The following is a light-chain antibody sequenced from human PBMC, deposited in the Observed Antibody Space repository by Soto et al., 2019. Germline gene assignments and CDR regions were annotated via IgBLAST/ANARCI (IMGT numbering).Light chain of an antibody. Sequence: QSVLTQXASVSGSPGQSITISCTGTSSDIDAYNYVSWYQQHPGKAPKLMIYDVSNRPSGISNRFSGSKSGNTASLTISGLQAEDEADYYCGSYTTSSNYVFGTGTKVPVL. V-gene: IGLV2-14*01. CDR3: GSYTTSSNYV. J-gene: IGLJ1*01. CDR2: DVS. CDR1: SSDIDAYNY.